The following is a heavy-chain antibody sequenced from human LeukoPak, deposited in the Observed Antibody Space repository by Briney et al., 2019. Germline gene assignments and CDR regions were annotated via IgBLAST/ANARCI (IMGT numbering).Heavy chain of an antibody. CDR2: ISSSSSYI. J-gene: IGHJ4*02. CDR3: ARGIYYDSSGYPICNDY. D-gene: IGHD3-22*01. CDR1: GFSFDDYA. Sequence: PGGSLRLSCAASGFSFDDYAMHWVRQAPGKGLEWVSSISSSSSYIYYADSVKGRFTISRDNAKNSLYLQMNSLRAEDTAVYYCARGIYYDSSGYPICNDYWGQGTLVTVSS. V-gene: IGHV3-21*01.